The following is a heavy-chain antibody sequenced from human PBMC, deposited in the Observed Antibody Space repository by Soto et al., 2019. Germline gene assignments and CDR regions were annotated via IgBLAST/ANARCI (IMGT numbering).Heavy chain of an antibody. CDR1: GFTFSSYG. D-gene: IGHD2-21*02. V-gene: IGHV3-33*01. Sequence: QVQLVESGGGVVQPGRSLRLSCAASGFTFSSYGMHWVRQAPGKGLEWVAVIWYDGSNKYYADSVKGRFTISRDNSKNTLYLQMNSLRAEDTAVYYCARDVGGGNSHDAFDIWGQGTMVTVSS. J-gene: IGHJ3*02. CDR2: IWYDGSNK. CDR3: ARDVGGGNSHDAFDI.